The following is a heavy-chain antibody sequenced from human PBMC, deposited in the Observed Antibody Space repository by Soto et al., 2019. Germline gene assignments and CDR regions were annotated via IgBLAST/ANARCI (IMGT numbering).Heavy chain of an antibody. CDR1: GFSFSGSA. V-gene: IGHV3-73*02. Sequence: EVHLEESGGGLVQPGGSLKLSCKVSGFSFSGSAMHWVRQASGKGLEWVGHIRDKANHYATAYAASLKGRFIISRDDSENTAYLQMNSLKTEDTVVYYCTRPPSGSYGDDFDYWGQGTLVTVSS. CDR3: TRPPSGSYGDDFDY. D-gene: IGHD1-26*01. CDR2: IRDKANHYAT. J-gene: IGHJ4*02.